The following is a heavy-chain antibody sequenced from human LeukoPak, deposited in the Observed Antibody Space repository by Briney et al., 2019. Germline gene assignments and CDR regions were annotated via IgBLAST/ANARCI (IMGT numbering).Heavy chain of an antibody. J-gene: IGHJ4*02. CDR1: GGSISTSNYY. V-gene: IGHV4-39*07. Sequence: SETLSLTCTVSGGSISTSNYYWGWIRQPPGKGLEWIGNIFYSGCTYYSPSLRSRVTISLDTSRNQFSLKLNSVTAADTAVYYCARVVAVADRSYYFDYWGQGTLVTVSS. CDR3: ARVVAVADRSYYFDY. D-gene: IGHD6-19*01. CDR2: IFYSGCT.